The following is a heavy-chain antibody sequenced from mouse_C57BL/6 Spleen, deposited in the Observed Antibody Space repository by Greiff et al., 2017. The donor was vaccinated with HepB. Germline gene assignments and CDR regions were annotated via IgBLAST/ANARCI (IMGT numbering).Heavy chain of an antibody. CDR2: INPYNGGT. J-gene: IGHJ1*03. Sequence: EVQLQQSGPVLVKPGASVKMSCKASGYTFTDYYMNWVKQSHGKSLEWIGVINPYNGGTSYNQKFKGKATLTVDKSSSTAYMELNSLTSEDSAVYYCARDGNDYDARYFDVWGTGTTVTVSS. D-gene: IGHD2-4*01. V-gene: IGHV1-19*01. CDR1: GYTFTDYY. CDR3: ARDGNDYDARYFDV.